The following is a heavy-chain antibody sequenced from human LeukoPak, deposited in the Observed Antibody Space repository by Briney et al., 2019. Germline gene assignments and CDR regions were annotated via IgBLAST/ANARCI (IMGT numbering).Heavy chain of an antibody. D-gene: IGHD2-21*02. CDR1: GFTFSSYT. V-gene: IGHV3-21*01. CDR3: VRKPVGDMPFDY. Sequence: KTGGSLRLSCAASGFTFSSYTMNWIRQAPGKGLEWVSTISSTSGVIYYADSMKGRFTISRDNAKNSLYLQMNSLRAEDTAVYYCVRKPVGDMPFDYWGQGTLATVSS. CDR2: ISSTSGVI. J-gene: IGHJ4*02.